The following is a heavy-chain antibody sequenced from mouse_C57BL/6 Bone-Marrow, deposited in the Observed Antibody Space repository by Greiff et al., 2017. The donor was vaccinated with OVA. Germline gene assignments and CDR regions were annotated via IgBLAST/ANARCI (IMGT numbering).Heavy chain of an antibody. CDR2: FYPGSGSI. CDR3: ARHEGAFYYYGSSWFAY. D-gene: IGHD1-1*01. V-gene: IGHV1-62-2*01. J-gene: IGHJ3*01. CDR1: GYTFTEYT. Sequence: LVESGAELVKPGASVKLSCKASGYTFTEYTIHWVKQRSGQGLEWIGWFYPGSGSIKYNEKFKDKATLTADKSSSTVYMELSRLTSEDSAVYFCARHEGAFYYYGSSWFAYWGQGTLVTVSA.